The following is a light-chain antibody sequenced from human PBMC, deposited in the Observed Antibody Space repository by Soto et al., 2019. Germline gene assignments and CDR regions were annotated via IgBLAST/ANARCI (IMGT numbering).Light chain of an antibody. CDR3: QQYDSYLT. CDR1: QSISNY. J-gene: IGKJ4*01. CDR2: KAS. V-gene: IGKV1-5*03. Sequence: DIQMTQSPSTLSASVGDRVTITCRASQSISNYLAWYQQKPGKAPKLLIYKASSLESGVPSRFRGSGSGTEFTLTISSLQPDDFASYYCQQYDSYLTFGGGTEVEIK.